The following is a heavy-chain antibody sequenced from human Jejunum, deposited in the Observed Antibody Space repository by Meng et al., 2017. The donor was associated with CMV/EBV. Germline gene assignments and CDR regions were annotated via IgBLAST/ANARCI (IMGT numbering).Heavy chain of an antibody. CDR2: IYYNGNA. D-gene: IGHD3-10*01. CDR3: ARGGIFRGIDY. J-gene: IGHJ4*02. CDR1: GDSISSGDYS. V-gene: IGHV4-30-4*08. Sequence: QLHLQGSGPRLVKPSQTLSLPCTVSGDSISSGDYSWNWIRQSPGKGLEWIGYIYYNGNAYYNPSLQSRVSISVDTSKNEFSLNLNSVTAADTALYFCARGGIFRGIDYWGQGTLVTVSS.